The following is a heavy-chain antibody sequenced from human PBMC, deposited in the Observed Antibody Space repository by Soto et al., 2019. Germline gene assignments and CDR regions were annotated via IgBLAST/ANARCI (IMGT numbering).Heavy chain of an antibody. Sequence: QVQLQESGPGLVKPSETLSLTCTVSGGSMSNYYWRWLRQPPGKRLEWIGYIYYTGSTNYNPSLKSRVTMAVDTSKNQFSLKLSSVIAADTAVYYCARANYFDYWGQGALVIVSS. J-gene: IGHJ4*02. CDR2: IYYTGST. CDR1: GGSMSNYY. CDR3: ARANYFDY. V-gene: IGHV4-59*08.